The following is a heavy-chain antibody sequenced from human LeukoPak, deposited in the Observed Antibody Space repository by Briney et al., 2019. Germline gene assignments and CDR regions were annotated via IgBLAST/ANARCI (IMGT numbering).Heavy chain of an antibody. CDR3: ARQLGYCSSTSCYADKVDY. CDR2: IYYSGST. D-gene: IGHD2-2*01. Sequence: PSETLSLTCTVSGGSISSSSYYWGWIRQPPGKGLEWIGSIYYSGSTYYNPSLKSRVTVSVDTSKNQFSLKLSSVTAADTAVYYCARQLGYCSSTSCYADKVDYWGQGTLVTVSS. V-gene: IGHV4-39*01. CDR1: GGSISSSSYY. J-gene: IGHJ4*02.